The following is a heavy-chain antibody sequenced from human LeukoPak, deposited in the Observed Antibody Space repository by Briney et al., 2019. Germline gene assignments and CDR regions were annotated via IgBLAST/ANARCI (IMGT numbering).Heavy chain of an antibody. J-gene: IGHJ3*02. D-gene: IGHD5-24*01. CDR1: GGSISSSSYY. Sequence: SETLSLTCTVSGGSISSSSYYWGWIRQPPGKGLEWIGSIYYSGSTYYNPSLKSRVTISVDTSKNQFSLKLSSVTAADTAVYYCARSIVDGYNSMGAFDIWGQGTMVTVSS. CDR3: ARSIVDGYNSMGAFDI. V-gene: IGHV4-39*07. CDR2: IYYSGST.